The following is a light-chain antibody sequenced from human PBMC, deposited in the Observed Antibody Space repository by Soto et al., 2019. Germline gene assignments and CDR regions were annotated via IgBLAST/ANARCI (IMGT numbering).Light chain of an antibody. Sequence: DIQMTQLPSSVSASVGERVTITCRASQGIGSWLARYQQKPGKAPKLLIYAASSLQSGVPSRFSGSGSGTDFTLTISSLQPEDFATYYCQQSYSTPLTFGGGTKVDIK. CDR2: AAS. CDR1: QGIGSW. J-gene: IGKJ4*01. CDR3: QQSYSTPLT. V-gene: IGKV1-12*01.